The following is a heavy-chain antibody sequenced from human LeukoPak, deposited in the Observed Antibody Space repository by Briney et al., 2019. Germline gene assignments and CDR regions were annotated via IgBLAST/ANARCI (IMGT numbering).Heavy chain of an antibody. D-gene: IGHD3-10*01. J-gene: IGHJ6*04. Sequence: PGGSLRLSCAASGFTFSSYAMSWVRQAPGKGLEWVSAISGSGGSTYYADSVKGRFTISRDNSKNTLYLQMNSLRAEDTAVYYCAKDQVQDKGGRLLWSRFGMDVWGKGTTVTVSS. CDR2: ISGSGGST. CDR1: GFTFSSYA. V-gene: IGHV3-23*01. CDR3: AKDQVQDKGGRLLWSRFGMDV.